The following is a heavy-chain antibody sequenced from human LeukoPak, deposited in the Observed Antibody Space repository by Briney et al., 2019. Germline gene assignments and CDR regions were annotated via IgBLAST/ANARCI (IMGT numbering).Heavy chain of an antibody. J-gene: IGHJ5*02. Sequence: SETLSLACTVSGGSLSSYYWSWIRQPPGQGLEWIGYIYYSGSTNYNPSLKSRVTISVDTSKNQFSLKLSSVTAADTAVYYCARSPQGSSYWFDPWGQGTLVTVSS. CDR2: IYYSGST. CDR1: GGSLSSYY. CDR3: ARSPQGSSYWFDP. D-gene: IGHD6-13*01. V-gene: IGHV4-59*08.